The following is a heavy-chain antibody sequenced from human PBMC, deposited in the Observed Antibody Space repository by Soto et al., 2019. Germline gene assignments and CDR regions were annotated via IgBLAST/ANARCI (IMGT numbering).Heavy chain of an antibody. D-gene: IGHD5-12*01. V-gene: IGHV1-18*01. Sequence: ASVKVSCKASGYTFTNYGISWVRQAPGQGLEWMGWISAYNGNTNYAQKVQGRVTMTTDTCTSTAYMELRSLRSDDTAVYSCARDGATITRNPFNLAYWGQGTLVTVSS. J-gene: IGHJ4*02. CDR2: ISAYNGNT. CDR3: ARDGATITRNPFNLAY. CDR1: GYTFTNYG.